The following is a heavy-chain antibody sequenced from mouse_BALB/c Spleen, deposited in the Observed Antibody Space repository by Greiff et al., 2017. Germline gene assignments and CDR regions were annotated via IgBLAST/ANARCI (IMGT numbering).Heavy chain of an antibody. V-gene: IGHV4-1*02. D-gene: IGHD1-1*01. CDR1: GFDFSRYW. CDR3: ARRDYYEDWFAY. Sequence: EVKLLESGGGLVQPGGSLKLSCAASGFDFSRYWMSWVRQAPGKGLEWIGEINPDSSTINYTPSLKDKFIISRDNAKNTLYLQMSKVRSEDTALYYCARRDYYEDWFAYWGQGTLVTVSA. J-gene: IGHJ3*01. CDR2: INPDSSTI.